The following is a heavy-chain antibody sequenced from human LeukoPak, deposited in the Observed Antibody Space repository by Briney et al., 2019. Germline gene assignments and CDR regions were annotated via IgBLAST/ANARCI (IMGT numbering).Heavy chain of an antibody. V-gene: IGHV4-61*02. CDR2: IYTSGSA. CDR1: GGSISSGSYY. J-gene: IGHJ4*02. D-gene: IGHD1-26*01. Sequence: SQTLSLTCTVSGGSISSGSYYWSWIRQPAGKGLEWIGRIYTSGSANYNPSLKSRVTMSVDTSKNQFSLKLSSVTAADTAVYYCARDYEPVDGGRELLVFDYWGQGTLVTVSS. CDR3: ARDYEPVDGGRELLVFDY.